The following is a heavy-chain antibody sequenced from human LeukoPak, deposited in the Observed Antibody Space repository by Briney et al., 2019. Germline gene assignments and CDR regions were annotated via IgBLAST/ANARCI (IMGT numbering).Heavy chain of an antibody. CDR1: GFTFDDYG. D-gene: IGHD6-19*01. V-gene: IGHV3-20*04. CDR3: ARDREQWQLGYYYYYMDV. Sequence: GRSLRLSCAASGFTFDDYGMSWVRQAPGKGLEWVSGINWNGGSTGYADSVKGRFTISRDNAKNSLYLQMNSLRAEDTALYYCARDREQWQLGYYYYYMDVWGKGTTVTVSS. CDR2: INWNGGST. J-gene: IGHJ6*03.